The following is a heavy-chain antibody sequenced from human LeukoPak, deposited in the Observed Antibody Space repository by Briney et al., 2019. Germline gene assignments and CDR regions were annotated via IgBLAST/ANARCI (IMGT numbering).Heavy chain of an antibody. D-gene: IGHD3-10*01. Sequence: SETLSLTCTVSGYSISSGYYWGWIRQPPGKGLEWIGSIYHSGSTYYNPSLKSRVTISVDTSKNQFSLKLSSVTAADTAVYYCARANTGYAFDIRGQGTMVTVSS. CDR3: ARANTGYAFDI. CDR1: GYSISSGYY. J-gene: IGHJ3*02. CDR2: IYHSGST. V-gene: IGHV4-38-2*02.